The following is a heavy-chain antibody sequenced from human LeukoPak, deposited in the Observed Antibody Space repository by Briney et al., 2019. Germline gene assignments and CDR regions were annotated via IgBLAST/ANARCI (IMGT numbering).Heavy chain of an antibody. CDR1: GYSFTSYW. D-gene: IGHD2-2*01. Sequence: GESLKISCKGSGYSFTSYWIGWVRQMPGKGLEWMGIIYPGDSDTRYSPSFQGQVTISADKSISTAYLQWSSLKASDTAMYYCARYPRDIVVVPAAKSLHAFDIWGQGTMVTVSS. CDR3: ARYPRDIVVVPAAKSLHAFDI. J-gene: IGHJ3*02. V-gene: IGHV5-51*01. CDR2: IYPGDSDT.